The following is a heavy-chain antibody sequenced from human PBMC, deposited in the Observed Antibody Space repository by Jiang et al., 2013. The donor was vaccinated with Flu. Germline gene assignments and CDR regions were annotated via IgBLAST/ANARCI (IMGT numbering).Heavy chain of an antibody. CDR1: GDSITSGVYA. D-gene: IGHD1-1*01. Sequence: SGLVKPSQTLPVTCTVSGDSITSGVYAWHWIRQSPGKGLEWIGYIFQSGNIYYNPSLENRVTLSVITSKNQFSLKLRSVTAADTAVYYCARSVETTEAFDYWGQGILVTVSP. V-gene: IGHV4-30-2*06. CDR2: IFQSGNI. CDR3: ARSVETTEAFDY. J-gene: IGHJ4*02.